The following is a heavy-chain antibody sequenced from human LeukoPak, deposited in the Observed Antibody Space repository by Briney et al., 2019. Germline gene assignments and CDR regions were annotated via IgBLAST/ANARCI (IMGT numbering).Heavy chain of an antibody. Sequence: PSGTLSLTCAVSGGSISSSNWWSWVRQPPGKGLEWVGEIYHSGSTNYNPSLKSRVTISVDKSKNQFSLKLSSVTAADTAVYYCARVKIYQQQLVLDYWGQGTLVTVSS. V-gene: IGHV4-4*02. CDR3: ARVKIYQQQLVLDY. CDR2: IYHSGST. CDR1: GGSISSSNW. D-gene: IGHD6-13*01. J-gene: IGHJ4*02.